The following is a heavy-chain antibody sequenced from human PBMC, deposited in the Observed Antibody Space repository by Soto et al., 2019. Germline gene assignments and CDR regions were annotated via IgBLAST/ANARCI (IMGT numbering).Heavy chain of an antibody. J-gene: IGHJ6*03. Sequence: GGSLRLSCAASGFTFSSYSMNWVRQAPGKGLEWVSSISSSSSYIYYADSVKGRFTISRDNAKNSLYLQMNSLRAEDTAVYYCASTNYDFWSGYYNRGLYYYYMDVSGKGTTVTVSS. D-gene: IGHD3-3*01. V-gene: IGHV3-21*01. CDR3: ASTNYDFWSGYYNRGLYYYYMDV. CDR1: GFTFSSYS. CDR2: ISSSSSYI.